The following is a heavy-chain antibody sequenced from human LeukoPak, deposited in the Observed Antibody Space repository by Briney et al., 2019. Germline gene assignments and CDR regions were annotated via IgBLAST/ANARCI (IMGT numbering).Heavy chain of an antibody. D-gene: IGHD6-19*01. Sequence: PGGSLRLSCAASGITFSSYGMSWVRQAPGKGLEWVSSISSTGGTTYYADSVKGRFTISRDNSKNTLYLQMNSLRAEDTAVYYCALNRGSGWYFHYWGQGTLVTVSS. J-gene: IGHJ4*02. CDR1: GITFSSYG. CDR2: ISSTGGTT. CDR3: ALNRGSGWYFHY. V-gene: IGHV3-23*01.